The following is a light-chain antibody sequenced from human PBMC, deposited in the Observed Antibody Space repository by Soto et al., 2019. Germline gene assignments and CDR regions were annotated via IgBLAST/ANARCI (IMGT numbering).Light chain of an antibody. J-gene: IGKJ2*01. CDR3: HQYNKWPPT. Sequence: EIVLTQSPATLSLSPGERATLSCRATQSVNTYLAWYQQKPGQAPRLLIYGASTRATDIAARFSGSGSGTEFTLTISSLQSEDFAVYYCHQYNKWPPTFGQGTKVDIK. CDR1: QSVNTY. V-gene: IGKV3-15*01. CDR2: GAS.